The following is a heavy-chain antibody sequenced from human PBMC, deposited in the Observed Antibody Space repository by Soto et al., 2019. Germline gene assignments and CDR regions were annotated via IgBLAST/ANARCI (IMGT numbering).Heavy chain of an antibody. CDR3: ARDKYYYDSTILNWFDP. J-gene: IGHJ5*02. V-gene: IGHV6-1*01. D-gene: IGHD3-22*01. CDR1: GDSVSSNSAA. CDR2: TYYRSKWYN. Sequence: QSQTLSLTCAISGDSVSSNSAAWNWIRQSPSRGLEWLGRTYYRSKWYNDYAVSVKSRITINPDTSKNQFSLQLNSVTPEDTAVYYCARDKYYYDSTILNWFDPWGQGTLVTVSS.